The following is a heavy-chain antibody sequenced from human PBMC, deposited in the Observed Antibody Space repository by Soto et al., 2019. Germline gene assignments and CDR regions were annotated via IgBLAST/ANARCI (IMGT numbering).Heavy chain of an antibody. CDR2: ISSSSSTI. CDR1: GFTFSSYS. V-gene: IGHV3-48*02. Sequence: EVQLVESGGGLVQPGGSLRLSCAASGFTFSSYSMNWVRQAPGKGLEWVSYISSSSSTIYYADSVKGRFTISRDNAKNSLYLQMNSLRDKDTAVYYCARDGPYLQGEYYDILTGYYGYYYYGMDVWGQGTTVTVSS. J-gene: IGHJ6*02. D-gene: IGHD3-9*01. CDR3: ARDGPYLQGEYYDILTGYYGYYYYGMDV.